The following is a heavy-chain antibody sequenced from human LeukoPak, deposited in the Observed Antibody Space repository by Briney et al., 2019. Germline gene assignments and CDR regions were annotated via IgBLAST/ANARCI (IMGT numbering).Heavy chain of an antibody. Sequence: SETLSLTCAVYGGSFSGYYWSWIRQPPGKGLEWIGEINHSGSTNYNPYLKSRVTISVDTSKNQFSLKLSSVTAADTAVYYCARGRLYYDFWSGYLYYFDYWGQGTLVTVSS. CDR1: GGSFSGYY. CDR2: INHSGST. D-gene: IGHD3-3*01. J-gene: IGHJ4*02. CDR3: ARGRLYYDFWSGYLYYFDY. V-gene: IGHV4-34*01.